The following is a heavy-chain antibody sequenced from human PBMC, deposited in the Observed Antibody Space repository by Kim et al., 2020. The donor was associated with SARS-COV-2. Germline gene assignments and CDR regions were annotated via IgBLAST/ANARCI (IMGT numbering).Heavy chain of an antibody. CDR3: ARHGARRGIADRVKGFDP. CDR1: GGSISSSNYY. D-gene: IGHD6-13*01. Sequence: SETLSLTCTVSGGSISSSNYYWGWIRQPPGKGLEWIGSIYYSVSTYYNPSLKSRVTISVDTSKNKFSLKLSSVTAADTAVYYCARHGARRGIADRVKGFDPWGQGTLVTVSS. J-gene: IGHJ5*02. CDR2: IYYSVST. V-gene: IGHV4-39*01.